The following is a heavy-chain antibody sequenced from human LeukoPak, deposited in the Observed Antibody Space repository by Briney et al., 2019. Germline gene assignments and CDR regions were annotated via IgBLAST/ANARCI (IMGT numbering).Heavy chain of an antibody. CDR2: IRYDGSNK. V-gene: IGHV3-30*02. CDR1: GFTFSSYG. Sequence: GGSLRLSCAASGFTFSSYGMHWVRQAPGKGLEWVAFIRYDGSNKYYADSVKGRFTISRDNSKNTLYLQMNSLRAEDTAVYYCATLNVRYYYDSSGYYSGGDYWGQGTLVTVSS. CDR3: ATLNVRYYYDSSGYYSGGDY. J-gene: IGHJ4*02. D-gene: IGHD3-22*01.